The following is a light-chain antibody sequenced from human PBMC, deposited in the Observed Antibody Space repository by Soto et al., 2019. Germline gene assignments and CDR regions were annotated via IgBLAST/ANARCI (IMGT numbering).Light chain of an antibody. J-gene: IGKJ1*01. CDR2: GAS. CDR3: QQYGSSPWT. CDR1: QSLSSSF. V-gene: IGKV3-20*01. Sequence: EIVSTQSPGTLSLSPGERATLSCRASQSLSSSFLAWYQQKPGQAPRLLIYGASSRATGIPDRFSGSGSGTDFTLTISRLEPEDFAVYYCQQYGSSPWTFGQGTKVDIK.